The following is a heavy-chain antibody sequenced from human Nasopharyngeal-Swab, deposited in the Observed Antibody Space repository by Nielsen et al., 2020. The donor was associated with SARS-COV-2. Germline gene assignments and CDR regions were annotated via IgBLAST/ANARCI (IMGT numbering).Heavy chain of an antibody. V-gene: IGHV4-39*07. Sequence: SETLSLTCTVSGGSISSSSYYWGWIRQPPGKGLEWIGSIYYSGSTYYNPSLKSRVTISVDTSKNQFSLKLSSVTAADTAVYYCARDIAAAGEAYYYYGMDVWDQGTTVTVSS. CDR2: IYYSGST. D-gene: IGHD6-13*01. J-gene: IGHJ6*02. CDR3: ARDIAAAGEAYYYYGMDV. CDR1: GGSISSSSYY.